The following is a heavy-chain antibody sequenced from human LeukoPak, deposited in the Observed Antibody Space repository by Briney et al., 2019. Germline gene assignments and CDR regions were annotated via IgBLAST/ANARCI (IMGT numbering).Heavy chain of an antibody. Sequence: SETLSLTCTVSGGSVSSGTFYWSWIRQPPGKGLEWIGDIYYSGNTNYNPSLKSRVTISVDTSKNQFSLKLSSVTAADTAVYYCARHARDTSDYFDHWGQGTLVTVSS. CDR3: ARHARDTSDYFDH. CDR2: IYYSGNT. V-gene: IGHV4-61*01. J-gene: IGHJ4*02. CDR1: GGSVSSGTFY. D-gene: IGHD3-22*01.